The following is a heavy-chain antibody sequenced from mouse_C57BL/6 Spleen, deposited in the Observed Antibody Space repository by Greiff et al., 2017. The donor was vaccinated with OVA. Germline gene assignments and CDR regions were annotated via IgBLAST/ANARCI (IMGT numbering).Heavy chain of an antibody. CDR3: TTFYYGYLYYAMDY. Sequence: EVQLQQSGAELVRPGASVKLSCTASGFNIKDDYMHWVKQRPEQGLEWIGWIDPENGDTEYASKFQGEATITADTSSNTAYLQLSSLTSEDTTVYYCTTFYYGYLYYAMDYWGQGTSVTVSS. CDR1: GFNIKDDY. CDR2: IDPENGDT. V-gene: IGHV14-4*01. J-gene: IGHJ4*01. D-gene: IGHD2-2*01.